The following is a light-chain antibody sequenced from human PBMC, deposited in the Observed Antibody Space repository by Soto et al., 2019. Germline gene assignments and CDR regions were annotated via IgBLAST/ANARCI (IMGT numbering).Light chain of an antibody. J-gene: IGLJ3*02. V-gene: IGLV1-44*01. CDR2: SDN. Sequence: QSVLTQPPSASGTPGQRVTISCSGSNSNIGSNTVNWYQQFPGAAPNLLIHSDNQRPSGVPERFSGSRSGTSASLAISGLQSEDEADYYCAAWDESPNVPVFGGGTKLTV. CDR1: NSNIGSNT. CDR3: AAWDESPNVPV.